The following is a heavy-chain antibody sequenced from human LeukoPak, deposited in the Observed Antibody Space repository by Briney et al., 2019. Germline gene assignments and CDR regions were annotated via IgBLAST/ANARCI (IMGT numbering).Heavy chain of an antibody. V-gene: IGHV3-13*01. CDR3: ARDLPMVREVIGWYFDL. J-gene: IGHJ2*01. Sequence: SGGSLRLSCAASGFTFSSYDMHWVGQATGKGLEWVSAIGTAGATYYPGSVKGRFTISRENAKNSLYLQMNSLRAGDTAVYYCARDLPMVREVIGWYFDLWGRGTLVTVSS. CDR2: IGTAGAT. CDR1: GFTFSSYD. D-gene: IGHD3-10*01.